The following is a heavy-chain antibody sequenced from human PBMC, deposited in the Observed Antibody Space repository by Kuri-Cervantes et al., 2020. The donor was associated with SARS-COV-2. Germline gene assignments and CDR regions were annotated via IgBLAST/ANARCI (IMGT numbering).Heavy chain of an antibody. Sequence: GESLKISCAASGFTFSSYGMNWVRQAPGKGLEWVSYISSSSSTIYYADSVKGRFTISRDNAKNSLYLQMNSLRDEDTAVYYCAGENQGNYYDSSGYYHYYYYGMDVWGQGTTVTVSS. V-gene: IGHV3-48*02. D-gene: IGHD3-22*01. CDR1: GFTFSSYG. J-gene: IGHJ6*02. CDR3: AGENQGNYYDSSGYYHYYYYGMDV. CDR2: ISSSSSTI.